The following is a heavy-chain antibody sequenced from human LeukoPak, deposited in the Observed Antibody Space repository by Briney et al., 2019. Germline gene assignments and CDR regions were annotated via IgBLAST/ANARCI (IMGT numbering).Heavy chain of an antibody. CDR2: INSDGSST. V-gene: IGHV3-74*01. J-gene: IGHJ4*02. CDR1: GFTFSSYW. CDR3: ARDFAGDAWDVWGSSTLVRLGEMFDY. Sequence: GGSLRLSCAASGFTFSSYWMHWVRQAPGKGLVWVSRINSDGSSTSYTDSVKGRFTISRDNAKNTLYLQMNSLRAEDTAVYYCARDFAGDAWDVWGSSTLVRLGEMFDYWGQGTLVTVSS. D-gene: IGHD3-16*01.